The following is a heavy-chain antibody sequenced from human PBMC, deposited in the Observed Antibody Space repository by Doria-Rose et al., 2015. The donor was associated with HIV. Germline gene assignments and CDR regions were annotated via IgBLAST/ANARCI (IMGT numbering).Heavy chain of an antibody. D-gene: IGHD6-13*01. CDR1: GVSHSSPGMG. V-gene: IGHV2-26*01. Sequence: QITLKESGPVLVKPTETLTLTCTVSGVSHSSPGMGVSWIRQPPGKALEWLANTFSDDERSYNTSLKSRLTIFSGTSKSQVVLTMTDTDPVDTATYYCARIKSSRWYHKYYFDFWGQGTLVIVSA. J-gene: IGHJ4*02. CDR2: TFSDDER. CDR3: ARIKSSRWYHKYYFDF.